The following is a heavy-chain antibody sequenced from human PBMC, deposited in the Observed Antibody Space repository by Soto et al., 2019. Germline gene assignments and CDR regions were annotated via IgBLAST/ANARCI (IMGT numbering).Heavy chain of an antibody. J-gene: IGHJ6*03. D-gene: IGHD1-7*01. CDR1: SGSISSSNW. CDR3: AGTTQGYDYMDV. CDR2: IYHSGST. Sequence: QVQLQESGPGLVKPSGTLSLTCAVSSGSISSSNWWSWVRQPPGKGLEWIGEIYHSGSTNYNPSLKSRVTISVDMSKDRFSLKLSSVTAADTGVYYCAGTTQGYDYMDVWGKGTTVTVSS. V-gene: IGHV4-4*02.